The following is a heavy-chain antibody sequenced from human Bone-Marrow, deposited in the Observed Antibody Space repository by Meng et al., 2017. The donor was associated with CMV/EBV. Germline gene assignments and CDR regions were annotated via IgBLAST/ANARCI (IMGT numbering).Heavy chain of an antibody. CDR2: ISSSGSTI. CDR3: ARDVTPSGSLRDDAFDI. J-gene: IGHJ3*02. D-gene: IGHD1-26*01. CDR1: GFTFSSYS. Sequence: GESLKISCAASGFTFSSYSMNWVRPAPGKGLEWVSYISSSGSTIYYADSVKGSFTISRDNGKNSLYLQMNSLRDEDTAMYYCARDVTPSGSLRDDAFDIWGQGTMVTVSS. V-gene: IGHV3-48*02.